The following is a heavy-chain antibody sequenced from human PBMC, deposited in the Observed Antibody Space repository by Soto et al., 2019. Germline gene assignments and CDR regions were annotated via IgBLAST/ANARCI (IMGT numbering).Heavy chain of an antibody. CDR3: PTAGKLQGGSGSYRNYKYFDY. Sequence: GGSLRLSCAASGFTFSNAWMSWVRQAPGKGLEWVGRIKSKTDGGTTDYAAPVKGRFTISRDDSKNTLYLQMNSLKTEDTAVYYCPTAGKLQGGSGSYRNYKYFDYWGQGTLVTVSS. J-gene: IGHJ4*02. CDR1: GFTFSNAW. D-gene: IGHD3-10*01. CDR2: IKSKTDGGTT. V-gene: IGHV3-15*01.